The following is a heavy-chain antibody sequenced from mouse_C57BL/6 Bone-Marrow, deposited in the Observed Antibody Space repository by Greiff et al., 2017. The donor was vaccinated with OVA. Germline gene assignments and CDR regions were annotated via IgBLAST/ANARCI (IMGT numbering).Heavy chain of an antibody. D-gene: IGHD1-1*01. Sequence: VQLQQSGPELVKPGASVKIPCKASGYTFTDYNMDWVKQSHGKSLEWIGDINPNNGGTIYNQKFKGKATLTVDNSSSTAYMELRSLTSEDTAVYYCARYYSSSAYWYFDVWGTGTTVTVSS. CDR3: ARYYSSSAYWYFDV. CDR2: INPNNGGT. J-gene: IGHJ1*03. V-gene: IGHV1-18*01. CDR1: GYTFTDYN.